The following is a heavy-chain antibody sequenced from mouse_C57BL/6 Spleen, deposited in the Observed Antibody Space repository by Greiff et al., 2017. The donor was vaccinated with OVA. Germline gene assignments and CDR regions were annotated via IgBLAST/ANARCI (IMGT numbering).Heavy chain of an antibody. V-gene: IGHV1-26*01. CDR2: INPNNGGT. CDR1: GYTFTDYY. CDR3: ARSAAQAGFAY. Sequence: VQLQQSGPELVKPGASVKISCKASGYTFTDYYMNWVKQSHGKSLEWIGDINPNNGGTSYNQKFKGKATLTVDKSSSTAYMELRSLTSEDSAVYYCARSAAQAGFAYWGQGTLVTVSA. D-gene: IGHD3-2*02. J-gene: IGHJ3*01.